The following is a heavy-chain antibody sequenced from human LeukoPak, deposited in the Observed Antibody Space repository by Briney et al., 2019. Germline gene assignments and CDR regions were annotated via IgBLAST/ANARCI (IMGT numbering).Heavy chain of an antibody. Sequence: SETLSLTCTVSGGSTRKYYWSWIGQYPGKGLEWIGYIHYSGSTDYNPSLRSRVTISVDTSKSQFSLKLSSVTAADRAVYYCAIGPLQWFDPWGQGTLVTVSS. CDR1: GGSTRKYY. CDR3: AIGPLQWFDP. CDR2: IHYSGST. J-gene: IGHJ5*02. V-gene: IGHV4-59*08. D-gene: IGHD4-11*01.